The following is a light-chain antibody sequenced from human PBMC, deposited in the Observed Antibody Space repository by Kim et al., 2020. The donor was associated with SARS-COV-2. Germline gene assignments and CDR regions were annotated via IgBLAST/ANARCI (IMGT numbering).Light chain of an antibody. V-gene: IGKV2-30*01. CDR3: MQGTHWPFT. Sequence: AAAISSRSSQSLVYSDGNIYLNWFHQRPGQSPRRLIYKVSNRDTGVPDRFCGSGSGTDFTLQISRVEAEDVGVYYCMQGTHWPFTFGPGTKVDI. CDR2: KVS. CDR1: QSLVYSDGNIY. J-gene: IGKJ3*01.